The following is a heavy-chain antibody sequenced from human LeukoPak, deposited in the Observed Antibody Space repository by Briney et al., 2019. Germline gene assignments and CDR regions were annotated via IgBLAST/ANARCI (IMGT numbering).Heavy chain of an antibody. CDR2: ISGSGGST. J-gene: IGHJ6*02. CDR1: GFTISSYG. CDR3: ARAVSCSSTSCYRSYGMDV. Sequence: GGSLRLSCAASGFTISSYGMSWVRQAPGKGLEWVSGISGSGGSTYYADSVKGRFTISRDNSKNTVYLQMNSLRAEDTAVYYCARAVSCSSTSCYRSYGMDVWGQGTTVTVSS. V-gene: IGHV3-23*01. D-gene: IGHD2-2*02.